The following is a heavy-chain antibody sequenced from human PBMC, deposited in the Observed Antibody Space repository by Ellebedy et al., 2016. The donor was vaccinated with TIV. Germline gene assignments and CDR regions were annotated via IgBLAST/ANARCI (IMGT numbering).Heavy chain of an antibody. J-gene: IGHJ4*02. V-gene: IGHV4-39*01. Sequence: MPSETLSLTCSVSGGSVSSTRYYWAWIRQPPGKGLEYIGSVYYSGSPYYHPSFKIRVTLSADTSQHQFSLNLRTVTAADTAVYYCARTDPWQPIDDWGQGILVTVSS. CDR3: ARTDPWQPIDD. CDR2: VYYSGSP. D-gene: IGHD5-12*01. CDR1: GGSVSSTRYY.